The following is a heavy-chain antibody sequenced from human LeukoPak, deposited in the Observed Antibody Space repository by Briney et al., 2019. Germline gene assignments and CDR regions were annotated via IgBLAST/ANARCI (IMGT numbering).Heavy chain of an antibody. CDR1: GGSISSPNW. J-gene: IGHJ5*02. V-gene: IGHV4-4*02. CDR2: IYYGGSV. Sequence: SGTLSLTCAVSGGSISSPNWWTWVRQPPGKGLEWIGEIYYGGSVNYNPSLKSRVTLSVDKSEYQFSLTLTSVTAADTAVYYCVRGLNYDLHPWGQGTLVTVSS. CDR3: VRGLNYDLHP. D-gene: IGHD3-3*01.